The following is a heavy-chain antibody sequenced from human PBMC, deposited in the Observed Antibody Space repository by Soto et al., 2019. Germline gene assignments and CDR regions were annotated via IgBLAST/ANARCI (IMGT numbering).Heavy chain of an antibody. D-gene: IGHD3-9*01. CDR1: GYTFTSYG. CDR3: ARGRLILTGYYYSGFRSQGPHYYGMDV. V-gene: IGHV1-18*01. Sequence: ASVKVSCKASGYTFTSYGISWVRQAPGQGLEWMGWISAYNGNTNYAQKLQGRVTMTTDTSTSTAYMELRSLRSDDTAVYYCARGRLILTGYYYSGFRSQGPHYYGMDVWGQGTTVTVSS. CDR2: ISAYNGNT. J-gene: IGHJ6*02.